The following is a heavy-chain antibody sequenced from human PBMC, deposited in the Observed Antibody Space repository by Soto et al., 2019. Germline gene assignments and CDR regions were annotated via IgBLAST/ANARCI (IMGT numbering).Heavy chain of an antibody. D-gene: IGHD4-17*01. V-gene: IGHV1-46*02. Sequence: GGSVKVYSKASADLFNSYYIHSVRRAPGQGLEWMGIINPSGGSTSYAQKFQGRVTMTRDTSASTVYMQLSSLRSEGTAVYYCARRDYGEGGSYYFDYWGKGNLVTVS. CDR2: INPSGGST. J-gene: IGHJ4*02. CDR3: ARRDYGEGGSYYFDY. CDR1: ADLFNSYY.